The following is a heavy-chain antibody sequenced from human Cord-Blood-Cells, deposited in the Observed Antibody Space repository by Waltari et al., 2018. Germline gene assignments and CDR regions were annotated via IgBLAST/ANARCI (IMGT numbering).Heavy chain of an antibody. CDR3: ARLVYGDYY. Sequence: QLQLQESGPGLVKPSETLSLTCTVSGGSISSSSYYWGWIRQPPGKGLEWIGRIHYSGSTYYNPSLKGRVTRSVDTSKNQFSLKLSSVTAADTAVYYCARLVYGDYYWGQGTLVTVSS. J-gene: IGHJ4*02. D-gene: IGHD4-17*01. V-gene: IGHV4-39*01. CDR2: IHYSGST. CDR1: GGSISSSSYY.